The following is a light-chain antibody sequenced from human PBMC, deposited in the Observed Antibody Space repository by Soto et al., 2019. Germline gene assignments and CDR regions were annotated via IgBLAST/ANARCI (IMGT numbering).Light chain of an antibody. CDR2: DAS. J-gene: IGKJ2*01. CDR3: QQSYT. Sequence: DIQMTQSPSTLSASVGDRVTITCRASQSISSWLAWYQQKPGKAPKLLIYDASSLESGVPSRFSGSGSGTEFTLTTSSLQPDDFATYYCQQSYTFGQGTKLEIK. V-gene: IGKV1-5*01. CDR1: QSISSW.